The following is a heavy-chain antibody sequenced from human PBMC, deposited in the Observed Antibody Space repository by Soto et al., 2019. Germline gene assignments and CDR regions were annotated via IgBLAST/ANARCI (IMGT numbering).Heavy chain of an antibody. J-gene: IGHJ4*02. CDR3: ARDSLGYCSSTSCYTIDY. CDR2: IYHSGST. D-gene: IGHD2-2*02. Sequence: PSETLSLTCAVSGYSISSGYYWGWIRQPPGKGLEWIGSIYHSGSTYYNPSLKSRVTISVDTSKNQFSLKLSSVTAADTAVYYCARDSLGYCSSTSCYTIDYWGQGTLVTVYS. CDR1: GYSISSGYY. V-gene: IGHV4-38-2*02.